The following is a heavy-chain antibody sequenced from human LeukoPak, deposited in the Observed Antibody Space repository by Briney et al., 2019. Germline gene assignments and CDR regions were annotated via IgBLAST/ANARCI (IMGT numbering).Heavy chain of an antibody. J-gene: IGHJ4*02. Sequence: GGSLRLSCAASGFTFSSYAMSWVRQAPGKGLEWVSGTSGSGDSTYYADSVKGRFTISRDNSKNTLYLQMNSLRAEDTAVYYCAKDQSSGWYSDYWGQGTLVTVSS. CDR3: AKDQSSGWYSDY. CDR2: TSGSGDST. CDR1: GFTFSSYA. V-gene: IGHV3-23*01. D-gene: IGHD6-19*01.